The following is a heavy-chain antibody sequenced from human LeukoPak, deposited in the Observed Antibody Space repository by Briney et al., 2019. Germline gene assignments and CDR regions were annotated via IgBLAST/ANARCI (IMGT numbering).Heavy chain of an antibody. Sequence: KSGGSLRLSCAASGFTVSSNYMSWVRQAPGKGLEWVSYITRSGTTIYYADSVKGRFTISRDNAKNSLYLQMNSLRDEDTAVYYCARGGNIGYDYNAFDIWGQGAMVTVSS. V-gene: IGHV3-11*04. D-gene: IGHD3-22*01. CDR1: GFTVSSNY. CDR3: ARGGNIGYDYNAFDI. CDR2: ITRSGTTI. J-gene: IGHJ3*02.